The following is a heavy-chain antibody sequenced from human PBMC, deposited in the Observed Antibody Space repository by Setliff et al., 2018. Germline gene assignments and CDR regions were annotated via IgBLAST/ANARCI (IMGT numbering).Heavy chain of an antibody. V-gene: IGHV3-23*01. Sequence: PGGSLRLSCAASGFTFSNYAMNWVRQAPGKGLEWVSVIYSGGSTYYADSVMGRFSISRDNSKNTLSLQMNSLRAEDTAVYYCVKDRGTNWSEGFDSWGQGTLVTVSS. CDR2: IYSGGST. D-gene: IGHD7-27*01. CDR3: VKDRGTNWSEGFDS. J-gene: IGHJ4*02. CDR1: GFTFSNYA.